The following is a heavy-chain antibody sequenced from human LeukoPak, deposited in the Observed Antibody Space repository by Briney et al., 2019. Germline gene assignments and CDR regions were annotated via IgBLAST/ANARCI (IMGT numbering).Heavy chain of an antibody. CDR2: IYHSGST. J-gene: IGHJ4*02. CDR3: ARVRDDYGDY. CDR1: GYSISSGYY. Sequence: SENLSLTCTVSGYSISSGYYWGWIRQPPGKGLEWIGSIYHSGSTYYNPSLKSRVTISVDTSKNQFSLKLSSVTAADTAVYYCARVRDDYGDYWGQGTLVTVSS. V-gene: IGHV4-38-2*02.